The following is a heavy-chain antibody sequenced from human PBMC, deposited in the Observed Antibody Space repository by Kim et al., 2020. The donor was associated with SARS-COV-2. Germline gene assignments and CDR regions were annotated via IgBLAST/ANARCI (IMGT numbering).Heavy chain of an antibody. Sequence: GGSLRLSCAASGFTFSSYAMHWVRQAPGKGLEWVAVISYDGSNKYYADSVKGRFTISRDNSKNTLYLQMNSLRAEDTAVYYCARDSYCSSTSCYLDYYGMDVWGHGTPVTVSS. CDR2: ISYDGSNK. D-gene: IGHD2-2*01. CDR1: GFTFSSYA. CDR3: ARDSYCSSTSCYLDYYGMDV. J-gene: IGHJ6*02. V-gene: IGHV3-30-3*01.